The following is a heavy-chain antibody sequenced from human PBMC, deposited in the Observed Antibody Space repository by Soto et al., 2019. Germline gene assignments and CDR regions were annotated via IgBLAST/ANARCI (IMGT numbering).Heavy chain of an antibody. Sequence: QVQLVQSGAEVKKPGSSVKVSCKASGGTFSSYAISWMRQAPGQGLEWMGGIIPIFGTANYAQKFQGRVTIPADESTRTAYKELSSLRTEDTAVYYCAREVVEIKWGNWFDPWGQGTQVTVSS. D-gene: IGHD5-12*01. J-gene: IGHJ5*02. CDR1: GGTFSSYA. CDR2: IIPIFGTA. CDR3: AREVVEIKWGNWFDP. V-gene: IGHV1-69*01.